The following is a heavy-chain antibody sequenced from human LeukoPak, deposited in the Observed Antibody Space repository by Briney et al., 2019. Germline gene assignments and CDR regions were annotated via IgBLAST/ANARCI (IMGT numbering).Heavy chain of an antibody. V-gene: IGHV1-8*03. J-gene: IGHJ4*02. Sequence: ASVKVSCKASGYTFTNYDINWVRQATGQGLEWMGWMNTNSGNTGYAQKFQGRVTIIRNTSISTAYMELSSLRSEDTAVYYCARVGSGGQLLYYHFDYWGQGTLVTVSS. CDR2: MNTNSGNT. CDR1: GYTFTNYD. D-gene: IGHD2-2*02. CDR3: ARVGSGGQLLYYHFDY.